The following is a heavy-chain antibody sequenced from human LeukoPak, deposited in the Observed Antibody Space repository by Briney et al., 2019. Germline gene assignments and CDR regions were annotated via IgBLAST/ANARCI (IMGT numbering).Heavy chain of an antibody. CDR3: ARENLAAAADY. J-gene: IGHJ4*02. Sequence: GSLRLSCAASGFTFSSYSMNWVRQAPGKGLVWVSRIRGDGSMTNYADSVKGRFTISRDNAKNTLYLQMNSLRLEDTAVYYCARENLAAAADYWGQGTVVTVSS. D-gene: IGHD6-25*01. CDR2: IRGDGSMT. V-gene: IGHV3-74*01. CDR1: GFTFSSYS.